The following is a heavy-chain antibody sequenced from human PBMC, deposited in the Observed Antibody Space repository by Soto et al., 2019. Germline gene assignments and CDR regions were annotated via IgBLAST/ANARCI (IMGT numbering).Heavy chain of an antibody. V-gene: IGHV3-21*01. Sequence: GGSLRLSCAASGFTFSSYSMNWVRQAPGKGLEWVSSISSSSSYIYYADSVKGRFTISRDNAKNSLYLQMNSLRAEDTAVYYCVGYSSGWYRSGDAFDIWGQGTMVTVSS. CDR1: GFTFSSYS. D-gene: IGHD6-19*01. CDR2: ISSSSSYI. J-gene: IGHJ3*02. CDR3: VGYSSGWYRSGDAFDI.